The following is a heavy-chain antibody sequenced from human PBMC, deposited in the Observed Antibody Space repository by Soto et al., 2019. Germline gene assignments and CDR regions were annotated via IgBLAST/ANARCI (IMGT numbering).Heavy chain of an antibody. CDR3: AREGGGYYDSSGYYYYYYGMDV. CDR1: GYTFTSYA. D-gene: IGHD3-22*01. V-gene: IGHV1-3*01. Sequence: ASVKVSCKASGYTFTSYAMHWVRQAPGQRLEWMGWINAGNGNTKYSQKFQGRVTITRDTSASTAYMELSSLRSEDTAVYYCAREGGGYYDSSGYYYYYYGMDVWGQGTTVTSP. CDR2: INAGNGNT. J-gene: IGHJ6*02.